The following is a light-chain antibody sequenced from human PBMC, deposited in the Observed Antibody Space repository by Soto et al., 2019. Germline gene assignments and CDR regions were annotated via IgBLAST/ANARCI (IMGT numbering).Light chain of an antibody. Sequence: DLQMTQSPSTLSPSVGDRVTITCRASQSISSWLAWYQQKPGKAPKLLIYDASSLESGVPSRFSGSGSGTEFTLTISSLQPDDFATYYCQQYDSYSYTFGQGTKLEIK. V-gene: IGKV1-5*01. CDR3: QQYDSYSYT. CDR2: DAS. J-gene: IGKJ2*01. CDR1: QSISSW.